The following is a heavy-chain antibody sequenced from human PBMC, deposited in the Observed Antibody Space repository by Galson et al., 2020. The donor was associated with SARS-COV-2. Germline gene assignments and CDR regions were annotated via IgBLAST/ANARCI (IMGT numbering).Heavy chain of an antibody. CDR1: GYTFTGYY. CDR3: ARAPHLHDYINDWARDV. D-gene: IGHD4-4*01. Sequence: ASVKVSCKASGYTFTGYYMHWVRQAPGQGLEWMGWINPNSGGTNYAQKFQGWVTMTRDTSISTAYMELSRLRSDDTAVYYCARAPHLHDYINDWARDVWGKGTTVTVSS. J-gene: IGHJ6*04. CDR2: INPNSGGT. V-gene: IGHV1-2*04.